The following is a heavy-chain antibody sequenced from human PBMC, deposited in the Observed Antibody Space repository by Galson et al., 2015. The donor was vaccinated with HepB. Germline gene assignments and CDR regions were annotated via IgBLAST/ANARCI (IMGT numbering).Heavy chain of an antibody. CDR1: GGTFSSYA. CDR2: IIPIFGTA. J-gene: IGHJ5*02. V-gene: IGHV1-69*13. CDR3: ARGDLDYYDSSGYYFYWFDP. D-gene: IGHD3-22*01. Sequence: SVKVSCKASGGTFSSYAISWVRQAPGQGLEWMGGIIPIFGTANYAQKFQGRVTITADESTSTAYMELSSLRSEDTAVYYCARGDLDYYDSSGYYFYWFDPWGQGTLVTVSS.